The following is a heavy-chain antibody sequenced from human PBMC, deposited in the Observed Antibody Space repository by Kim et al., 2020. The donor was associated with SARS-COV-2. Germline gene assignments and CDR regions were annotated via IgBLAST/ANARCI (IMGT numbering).Heavy chain of an antibody. CDR3: ASARSGDSYFQDALDI. V-gene: IGHV3-53*04. CDR2: IYSGGST. D-gene: IGHD4-17*01. J-gene: IGHJ3*02. CDR1: GFIVSTNY. Sequence: GGSLRLSCAASGFIVSTNYMSWVRQAPGKGLEWVAVIYSGGSTYYSDSVKGRCTISRHNSANILYLQMNSLTVEDTAVYFCASARSGDSYFQDALDICG.